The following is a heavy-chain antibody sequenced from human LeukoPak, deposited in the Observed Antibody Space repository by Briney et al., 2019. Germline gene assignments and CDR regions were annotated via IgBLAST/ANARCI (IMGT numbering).Heavy chain of an antibody. Sequence: PSETLSLTCTVSGGSISSYYWSWIRQPPGKGLEWIGYIYYSGSTNYNPSLKSRVTMSVDTSKNQFSLKLSSVTAADTAVYYCARSIAARPWGNMVDYWGQGTLVTVSS. D-gene: IGHD6-6*01. V-gene: IGHV4-59*01. CDR2: IYYSGST. CDR3: ARSIAARPWGNMVDY. J-gene: IGHJ4*02. CDR1: GGSISSYY.